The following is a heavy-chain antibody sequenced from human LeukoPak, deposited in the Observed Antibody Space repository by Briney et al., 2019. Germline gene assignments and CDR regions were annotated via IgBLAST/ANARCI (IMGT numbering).Heavy chain of an antibody. CDR2: IYPGDSDT. CDR3: ARSLYYFWRGYFGFHP. CDR1: GYSFTSYW. Sequence: GESLKISCKGSGYSFTSYWIGWVRQMPGKGLEWMGIIYPGDSDTRYSPSFQGQVTISADKSISTAYLQWSSLKASDTAMYYCARSLYYFWRGYFGFHPLGQGPMVSVSS. V-gene: IGHV5-51*01. D-gene: IGHD3-3*01. J-gene: IGHJ5*02.